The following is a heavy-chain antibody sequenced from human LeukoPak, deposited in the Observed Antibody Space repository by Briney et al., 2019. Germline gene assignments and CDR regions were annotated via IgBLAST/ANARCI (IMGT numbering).Heavy chain of an antibody. V-gene: IGHV3-23*01. CDR1: GGSVSSDN. CDR2: ISGSGGST. J-gene: IGHJ4*02. Sequence: ETLSLTCAVSGGSVSSDNWWSWVRQPPGKGLEWVSAISGSGGSTYYADSVKGRFTISRDNSKNTLYLQMNSLRAEDTAVYYCAKIPYYYDSSMYYFDYWGQGTLVTVSS. D-gene: IGHD3-22*01. CDR3: AKIPYYYDSSMYYFDY.